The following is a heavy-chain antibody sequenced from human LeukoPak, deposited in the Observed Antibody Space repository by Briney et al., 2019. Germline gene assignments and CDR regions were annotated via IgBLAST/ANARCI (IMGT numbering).Heavy chain of an antibody. CDR1: GYTFTGYY. CDR3: ARDQYYYDSSGQVNFDY. D-gene: IGHD3-22*01. Sequence: ASVKVSCKASGYTFTGYYLHWVRQAPGQGLEWMGWINPNSGGTNYAQKFQGRVTMTRDTSISTAYMELSSLRSDDTAVYYCARDQYYYDSSGQVNFDYWGQGTLVTVSS. CDR2: INPNSGGT. J-gene: IGHJ4*02. V-gene: IGHV1-2*02.